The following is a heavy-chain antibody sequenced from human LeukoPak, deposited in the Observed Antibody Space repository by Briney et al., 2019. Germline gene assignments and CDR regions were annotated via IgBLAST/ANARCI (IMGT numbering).Heavy chain of an antibody. J-gene: IGHJ4*02. D-gene: IGHD2-15*01. Sequence: ASVTVSCTASGYTFTSYYMHWVRQAPGQGIEWVGIINLSGGSTSYAQKFQGRVTMTRDTSTSTVYMELSSLRSEDTDVYYCARRARYCSGGSCYSNFDYWGQGTLVTVSS. V-gene: IGHV1-46*01. CDR1: GYTFTSYY. CDR3: ARRARYCSGGSCYSNFDY. CDR2: INLSGGST.